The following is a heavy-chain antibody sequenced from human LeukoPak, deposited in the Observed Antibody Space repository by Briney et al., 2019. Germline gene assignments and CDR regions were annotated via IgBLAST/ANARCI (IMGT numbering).Heavy chain of an antibody. CDR1: GFTFSNYA. J-gene: IGHJ4*02. CDR3: ATIAATSHLDC. V-gene: IGHV3-23*01. Sequence: GGSLRLSCAASGFTFSNYAMSWVRQAPGKGLEWVSAISSNGGATFYADSVKGRFTISRDNSNNTLYLQMHSLRAEDTAVYYCATIAATSHLDCWGQGTLVTVSS. CDR2: ISSNGGAT. D-gene: IGHD6-13*01.